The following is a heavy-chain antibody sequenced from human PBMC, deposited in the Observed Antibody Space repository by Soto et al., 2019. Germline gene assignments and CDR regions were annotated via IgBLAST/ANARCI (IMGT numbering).Heavy chain of an antibody. D-gene: IGHD6-13*01. V-gene: IGHV1-3*01. Sequence: GASVKVSCKASGYTFTSYAMHWVRQAPGQRLEWMGWINAGNGNTKYSQKFQGRVTITRDTSASTAYMELSSLRSEDTAVYYCARARALGSSTWYYYYGMDVWGQGTTVTVS. CDR1: GYTFTSYA. CDR3: ARARALGSSTWYYYYGMDV. J-gene: IGHJ6*02. CDR2: INAGNGNT.